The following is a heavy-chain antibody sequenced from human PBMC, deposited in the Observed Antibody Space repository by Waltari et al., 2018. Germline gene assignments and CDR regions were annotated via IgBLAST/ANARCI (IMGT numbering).Heavy chain of an antibody. J-gene: IGHJ4*02. V-gene: IGHV4-59*11. D-gene: IGHD2-15*01. CDR1: GGSISSHY. CDR2: IYYSGIT. CDR3: ARSVGGYCSGGSCRPYYFDY. Sequence: QVQLQESGPGLVKPSETLSLTCTVSGGSISSHYWSWIRQPPGKGLEWIGYIYYSGITNYNPSLKSRVTISVDTSKNQFSLKLSSVTAADTAVYYCARSVGGYCSGGSCRPYYFDYWGQGTLVTVSS.